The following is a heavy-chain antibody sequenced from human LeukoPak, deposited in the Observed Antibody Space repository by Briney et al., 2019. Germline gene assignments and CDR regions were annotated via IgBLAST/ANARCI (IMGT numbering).Heavy chain of an antibody. D-gene: IGHD6-13*01. CDR2: IYYSGST. CDR1: GGSISSNY. Sequence: SETLSLTCTVSGGSISSNYWSWIRQPPGKGLEWIGYIYYSGSTNYNPSLKSRLTISVDTSKKHFSLKLSSVTAADTAVYYCARGEGVSGSWYFDYWGQGTLATVSS. J-gene: IGHJ4*02. CDR3: ARGEGVSGSWYFDY. V-gene: IGHV4-59*01.